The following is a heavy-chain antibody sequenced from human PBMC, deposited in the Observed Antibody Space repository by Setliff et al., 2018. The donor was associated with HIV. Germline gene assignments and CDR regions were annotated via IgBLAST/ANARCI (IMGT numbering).Heavy chain of an antibody. D-gene: IGHD6-6*01. CDR3: ARGIKLDY. V-gene: IGHV4-34*01. CDR1: GGSFSGYY. Sequence: NPSETLSLTCAVYGGSFSGYYWSWIRQPPGKGLEWIGEINHSGSTNYNPSLKSRVTISVDTSKNQFSLKLSSVTAADTAVYYCARGIKLDYWGQGTLVTVSS. J-gene: IGHJ4*02. CDR2: INHSGST.